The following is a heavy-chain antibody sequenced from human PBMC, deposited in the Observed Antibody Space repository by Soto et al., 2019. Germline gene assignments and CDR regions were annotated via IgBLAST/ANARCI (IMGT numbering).Heavy chain of an antibody. J-gene: IGHJ3*02. V-gene: IGHV3-66*01. Sequence: GGSLRLSCAASGFTVSSNYMSWVRQAPGKGLEWVSVIYSGGSTYYADSVKGRFTISRDNSKNTLYLQMNSLRAEDTAVYYCAREEGYCNGGPCYRGAFDIWGQGTMVTVSS. CDR3: AREEGYCNGGPCYRGAFDI. CDR2: IYSGGST. D-gene: IGHD2-15*01. CDR1: GFTVSSNY.